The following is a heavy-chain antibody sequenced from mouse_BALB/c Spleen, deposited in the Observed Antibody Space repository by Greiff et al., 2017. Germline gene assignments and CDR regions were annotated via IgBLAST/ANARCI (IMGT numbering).Heavy chain of an antibody. Sequence: DVMLVESGGGLVKPGGSLKLSCAASGFTFSDYYMYWVRQTPEKRLEWVATISDGGSYTYYPDSVKGRFTISRDNAKNNLYLQMSSLKSEDTAMYYCARGGLRQRAWFAYWGQGTLVTVSA. CDR2: ISDGGSYT. CDR1: GFTFSDYY. CDR3: ARGGLRQRAWFAY. D-gene: IGHD2-4*01. V-gene: IGHV5-4*02. J-gene: IGHJ3*01.